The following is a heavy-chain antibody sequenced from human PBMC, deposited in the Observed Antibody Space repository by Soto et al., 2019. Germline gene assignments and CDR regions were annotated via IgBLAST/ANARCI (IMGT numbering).Heavy chain of an antibody. V-gene: IGHV3-23*01. CDR1: GFTFSTYA. CDR3: VFPRLCSTASCHTAEYSQH. J-gene: IGHJ1*01. CDR2: ISGTGGVT. Sequence: PGGSLRLSCAASGFTFSTYAMNWVRQAPGKGLEWVSAISGTGGVTYYADSVKGRFTISRDNSMNTLFLQMSSLRAEDSAVYYCVFPRLCSTASCHTAEYSQHWGQGTRVTV. D-gene: IGHD2-2*02.